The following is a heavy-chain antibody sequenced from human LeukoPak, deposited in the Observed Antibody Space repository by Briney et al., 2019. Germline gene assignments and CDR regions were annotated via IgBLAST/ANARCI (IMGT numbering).Heavy chain of an antibody. V-gene: IGHV4-59*08. CDR2: IYYSGST. CDR3: ARRGGDGNSVLDY. Sequence: PSETLSLTCTVSGGSISSYYWSWIRQPPGKGLEWIGYIYYSGSTNYNPSLKSRVTVSVDTSKNQFSLKLSPVTAADTAVYYCARRGGDGNSVLDYWGQGTLVTVSS. J-gene: IGHJ4*02. CDR1: GGSISSYY. D-gene: IGHD4-23*01.